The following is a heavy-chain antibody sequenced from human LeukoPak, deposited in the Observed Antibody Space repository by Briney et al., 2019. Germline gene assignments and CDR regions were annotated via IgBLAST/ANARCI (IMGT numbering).Heavy chain of an antibody. J-gene: IGHJ4*02. Sequence: PGGSLRLSCAASGLTFSNYAMSWVPQGPGKGLEWISGVSGSGGSTYYADSVKGRFTISRDNSKNTLYLQMNSLRAEDTAIYYCANRAYYDSSGYYEYYFDYWGQGTLVTVSS. D-gene: IGHD3-22*01. CDR2: VSGSGGST. CDR1: GLTFSNYA. V-gene: IGHV3-23*01. CDR3: ANRAYYDSSGYYEYYFDY.